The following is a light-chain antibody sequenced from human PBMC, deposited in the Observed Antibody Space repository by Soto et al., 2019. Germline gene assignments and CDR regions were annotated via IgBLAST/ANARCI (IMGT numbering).Light chain of an antibody. Sequence: EIVLTQSPATLSSFPGDRVTLSCRASPSVANFVAWYQQKPGQAPRLLIYGAFNRATGIPARFSGSGSGSDFTLTISSLEPEDSAVYYCQQRNIWPPVTFGHGTRLEIK. J-gene: IGKJ5*01. CDR3: QQRNIWPPVT. CDR2: GAF. V-gene: IGKV3-11*01. CDR1: PSVANF.